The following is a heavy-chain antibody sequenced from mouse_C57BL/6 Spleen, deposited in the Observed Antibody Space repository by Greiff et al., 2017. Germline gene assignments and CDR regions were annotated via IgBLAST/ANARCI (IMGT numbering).Heavy chain of an antibody. V-gene: IGHV2-2*01. CDR2: IGSGGST. CDR1: GFSLTSYG. D-gene: IGHD3-3*01. CDR3: ARNREYYAMDY. J-gene: IGHJ4*01. Sequence: VKLVESGPGLVQPSQSLSITCTVSGFSLTSYGVHWVRQSPGKGLEWLGVIGSGGSTDYNAAFIPRLSISKDNSKSQVFFKMNSLQTDDTAIYYWARNREYYAMDYWGQGTTVTVSS.